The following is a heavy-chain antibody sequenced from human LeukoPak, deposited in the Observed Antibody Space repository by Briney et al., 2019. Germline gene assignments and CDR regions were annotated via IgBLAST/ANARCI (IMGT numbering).Heavy chain of an antibody. Sequence: GGSLRLSCAASGFTFSSYGMRWVRQAPGKGLEWVAVIWYDGSNKYYADSVKGRFTISRDNSKNTLYLKMNSLRAEDTAVYYCARDYDFWGNNWFDPWGQGTLVTVSS. CDR1: GFTFSSYG. CDR3: ARDYDFWGNNWFDP. V-gene: IGHV3-33*01. J-gene: IGHJ5*02. CDR2: IWYDGSNK. D-gene: IGHD3/OR15-3a*01.